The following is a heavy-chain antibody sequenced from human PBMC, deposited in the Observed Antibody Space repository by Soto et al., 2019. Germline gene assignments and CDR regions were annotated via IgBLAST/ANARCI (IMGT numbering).Heavy chain of an antibody. CDR2: IIPIFGTS. CDR3: ARDSSGYYTDAFDI. V-gene: IGHV1-69*13. Sequence: SVEVCFKASGGPFSSYAVSWVRQAPGQGLEWIGGIIPIFGTSNYAQKFQGRVTITAYESTSTAYMELSSLRSEDTAVYYCARDSSGYYTDAFDIWGQGTMVTVSS. J-gene: IGHJ3*02. D-gene: IGHD3-22*01. CDR1: GGPFSSYA.